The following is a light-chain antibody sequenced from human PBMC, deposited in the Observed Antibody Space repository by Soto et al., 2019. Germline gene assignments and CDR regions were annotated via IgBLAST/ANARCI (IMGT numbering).Light chain of an antibody. CDR3: SLYTSENTYV. J-gene: IGLJ1*01. CDR1: STDFVSYNR. V-gene: IGLV2-18*01. Sequence: QSALTQPPSVSGSPGQSVTISCTGTSTDFVSYNRVSWYQQPPGTAPKLIIYEASNRPSGVPDRFSGSKSGNTASLTISGLQAADEADYYCSLYTSENTYVFGTGTKVIDL. CDR2: EAS.